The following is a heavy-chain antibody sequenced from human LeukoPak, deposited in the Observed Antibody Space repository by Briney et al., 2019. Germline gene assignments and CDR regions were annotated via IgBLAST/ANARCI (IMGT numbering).Heavy chain of an antibody. CDR3: AKEHYFGSGSYPDY. CDR2: ISNDGSNE. D-gene: IGHD3-10*01. V-gene: IGHV3-30*18. J-gene: IGHJ4*02. CDR1: GFTFSSYG. Sequence: GGSLRLSCAASGFTFSSYGMHWVRLAPGKGLEWVSAISNDGSNEYYADSEKGRFTISGDNSKNTVYLQMNSLRAEDTAVYYCAKEHYFGSGSYPDYWGQGTLVTVSS.